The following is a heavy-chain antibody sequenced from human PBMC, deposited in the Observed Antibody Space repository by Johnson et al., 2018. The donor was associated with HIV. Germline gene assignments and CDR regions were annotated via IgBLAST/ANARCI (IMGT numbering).Heavy chain of an antibody. J-gene: IGHJ3*01. Sequence: QVQLVESGGGLVKAGGSLRLSCAASGFIFNDYYMSWIRQAPGKGLELLSYISTSGGTLYYAESVKDRFTIFRDNDKSSLYLQMNSLRVEDTAIYYCARRLVVGYHALDFWGQGTVVSVPS. CDR1: GFIFNDYY. CDR2: ISTSGGTL. V-gene: IGHV3-11*04. D-gene: IGHD2-21*01. CDR3: ARRLVVGYHALDF.